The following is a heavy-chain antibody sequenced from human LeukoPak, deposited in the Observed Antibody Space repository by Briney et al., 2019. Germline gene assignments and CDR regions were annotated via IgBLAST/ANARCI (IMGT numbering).Heavy chain of an antibody. J-gene: IGHJ4*02. CDR3: AREWYSSSWLYFDY. Sequence: SETLSLTCTVSGGSISSYYWSWIRQPAGKGLEWIGRIYTSGSTNYNPSLKSRVTMSVDTSKNQFSLKLSSVTAADTAVYYCAREWYSSSWLYFDYWGQGTLVTVS. CDR2: IYTSGST. D-gene: IGHD6-13*01. V-gene: IGHV4-4*07. CDR1: GGSISSYY.